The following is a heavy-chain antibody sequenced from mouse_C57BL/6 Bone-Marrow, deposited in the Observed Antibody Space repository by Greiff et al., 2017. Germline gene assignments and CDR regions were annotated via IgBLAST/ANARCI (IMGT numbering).Heavy chain of an antibody. Sequence: DVKLVESGGGSVQPGESLKLSCESNEYEFPSHDMSWVRKTPEKRLELVAAINSDGGSTYYPDTMERRFIISRDNTKKTLYLQMSSLRSEDTALYYCARHGVVPYWYFDVWGTGTTVTVSS. J-gene: IGHJ1*03. D-gene: IGHD1-1*01. CDR3: ARHGVVPYWYFDV. CDR2: INSDGGST. V-gene: IGHV5-2*01. CDR1: EYEFPSHD.